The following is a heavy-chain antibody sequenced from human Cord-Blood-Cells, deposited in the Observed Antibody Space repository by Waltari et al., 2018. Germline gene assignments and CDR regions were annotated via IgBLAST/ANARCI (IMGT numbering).Heavy chain of an antibody. V-gene: IGHV1-69*01. J-gene: IGHJ4*02. CDR2: IIPIFGTA. CDR3: ASSLYRYSGSYYFDY. CDR1: GGTFSSYA. D-gene: IGHD1-26*01. Sequence: QVQLVQSGAEVKKPGSSVKVPCKASGGTFSSYALSWVRQAPGQGLEWMGGIIPIFGTANYAQKFQGRVTITADESTSTAYMELSSLRSEDTAVYYCASSLYRYSGSYYFDYWGQGTLVTVSS.